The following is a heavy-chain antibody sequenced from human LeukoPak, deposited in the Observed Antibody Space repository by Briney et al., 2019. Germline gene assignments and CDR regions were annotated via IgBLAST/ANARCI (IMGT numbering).Heavy chain of an antibody. Sequence: GGSLRLSCAASGFTFSSYSMNWVRQAPGKGLEWVSSISSSSSYIYYADSVKGRFTISRDNAKISLYLQMNSLRAEDTAVYYCASWDCSGGSCYSPYYYYGMDVWGQGTTVTVSS. D-gene: IGHD2-15*01. J-gene: IGHJ6*02. CDR3: ASWDCSGGSCYSPYYYYGMDV. V-gene: IGHV3-21*01. CDR2: ISSSSSYI. CDR1: GFTFSSYS.